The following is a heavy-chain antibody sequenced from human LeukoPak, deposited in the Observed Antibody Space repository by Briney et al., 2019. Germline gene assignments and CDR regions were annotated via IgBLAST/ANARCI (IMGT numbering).Heavy chain of an antibody. CDR1: GGTFSSYA. CDR2: IIPIFGIA. J-gene: IGHJ5*02. CDR3: AGERASGRYSSSWYLPTDPYYYDSSGYYENWFDP. D-gene: IGHD3-22*01. Sequence: ASVKVSCKASGGTFSSYAISWVRQAPGQRLEWMGRIIPIFGIANYAKKLNRRITITPDKPTSPAYMELSSLRSEDTAVYYCAGERASGRYSSSWYLPTDPYYYDSSGYYENWFDPWGQGTLVTVSS. V-gene: IGHV1-69*04.